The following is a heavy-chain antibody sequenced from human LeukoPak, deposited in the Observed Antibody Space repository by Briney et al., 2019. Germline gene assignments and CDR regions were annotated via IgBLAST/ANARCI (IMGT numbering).Heavy chain of an antibody. V-gene: IGHV4-34*01. D-gene: IGHD6-19*01. J-gene: IGHJ4*02. Sequence: SETLSLTCAVYGGSFSAYYWSWIRQPPGKGLEWIGEINHNGKTNYNPSLKSRVTISVDTSKNQFSLKLSSVTAADTAVYYCARDVPFIVVAGTKLPSYFDYWGQGTLVTVSS. CDR2: INHNGKT. CDR1: GGSFSAYY. CDR3: ARDVPFIVVAGTKLPSYFDY.